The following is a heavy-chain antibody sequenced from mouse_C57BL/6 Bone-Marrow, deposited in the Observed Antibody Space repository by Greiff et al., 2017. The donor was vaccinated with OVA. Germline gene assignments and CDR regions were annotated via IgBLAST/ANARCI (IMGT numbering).Heavy chain of an antibody. J-gene: IGHJ1*03. CDR2: IDPNSGGT. Sequence: VQLQQPGAELVKPGASVKLSCKASGYTFTSYCMNWVKQRPGRGLEWIGRIDPNSGGTKYNEKFKSKATLTVDKPSSTAYMLLSSLTSQDSAVYYCAREYFCSRDWYCDVWGTGTTVTVSS. D-gene: IGHD1-1*01. V-gene: IGHV1-72*01. CDR1: GYTFTSYC. CDR3: AREYFCSRDWYCDV.